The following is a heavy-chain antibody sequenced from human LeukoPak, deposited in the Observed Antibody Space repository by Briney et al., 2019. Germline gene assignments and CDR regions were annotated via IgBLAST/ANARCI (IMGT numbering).Heavy chain of an antibody. Sequence: SQTLSLTCAIPGDSVQSPSRGLEWLGRTYYRSKWYNDYAVSVKSRITINPDTSTNQFSLQLNSVTPEDTAVYYCARDPAYSSGWTKNAFDIWGQGTIVTVSS. CDR3: ARDPAYSSGWTKNAFDI. J-gene: IGHJ3*02. V-gene: IGHV6-1*01. D-gene: IGHD6-19*01. CDR2: TYYRSKWYN. CDR1: GDSV.